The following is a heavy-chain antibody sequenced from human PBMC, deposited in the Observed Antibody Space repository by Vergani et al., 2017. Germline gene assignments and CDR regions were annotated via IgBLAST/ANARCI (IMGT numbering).Heavy chain of an antibody. D-gene: IGHD4-17*01. CDR2: IGYDGRIK. J-gene: IGHJ4*02. CDR1: GFSFNTYG. V-gene: IGHV3-30*02. CDR3: AKDGRENSDYGYFDY. Sequence: QVQLVETGGGVVQPGGSLRLYCATSGFSFNTYGAHWVRQAPGKGLEWVAFIGYDGRIKYNVDSVKGRFTIPRDTSKKTLSLQMRSLRADDTAVYYCAKDGRENSDYGYFDYWGQGTLVTVSS.